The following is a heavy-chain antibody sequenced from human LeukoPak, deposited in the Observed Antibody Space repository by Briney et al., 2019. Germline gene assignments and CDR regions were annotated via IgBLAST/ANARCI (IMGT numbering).Heavy chain of an antibody. CDR3: ASSDSSSPGDY. D-gene: IGHD6-6*01. CDR1: GGSISSSSYY. V-gene: IGHV4-39*07. J-gene: IGHJ4*02. Sequence: SETLSLTCAVSGGSISSSSYYWGWIRQPPGKGLEWIGSIYYSGSTYYNPSLKSRVTISVDTSKNQFSLKLSSVTAADTAVYYCASSDSSSPGDYWGQGTLVTVSS. CDR2: IYYSGST.